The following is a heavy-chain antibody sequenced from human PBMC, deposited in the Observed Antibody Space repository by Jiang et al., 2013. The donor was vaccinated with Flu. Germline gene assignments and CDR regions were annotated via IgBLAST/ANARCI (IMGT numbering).Heavy chain of an antibody. D-gene: IGHD1-26*01. CDR2: ISYDGSNK. Sequence: VQLVESAGGVVQPGRSLRLSCAASGFTFSNFAMHWVRQAPGKGLEWVALISYDGSNKYCADSVKGRFTISRDNSKNTLYLQMNSLRAEDTAVYYCARDPLVGTSTIPDAFDIWGQGDNDHRLF. CDR1: GFTFSNFA. V-gene: IGHV3-30*01. J-gene: IGHJ3*02. CDR3: ARDPLVGTSTIPDAFDI.